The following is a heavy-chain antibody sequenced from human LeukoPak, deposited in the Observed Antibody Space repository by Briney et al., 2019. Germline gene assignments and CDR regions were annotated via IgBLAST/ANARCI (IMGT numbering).Heavy chain of an antibody. Sequence: GGSLRLSRAASGFIVSSNYMSWVRQAPGKGLEWVSVIYSGGSTYYADSVKGRFTISRDNSKNTLYLQMNSLRAEDTAVYYCARYYYDSSGYPYYFDYWGQGTLVTVSS. D-gene: IGHD3-22*01. J-gene: IGHJ4*02. CDR3: ARYYYDSSGYPYYFDY. V-gene: IGHV3-53*01. CDR1: GFIVSSNY. CDR2: IYSGGST.